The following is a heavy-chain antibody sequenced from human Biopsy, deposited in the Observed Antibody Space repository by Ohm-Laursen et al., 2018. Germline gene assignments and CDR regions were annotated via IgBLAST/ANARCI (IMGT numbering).Heavy chain of an antibody. J-gene: IGHJ6*02. D-gene: IGHD5/OR15-5a*01. CDR3: AKDLSVYYYYGIDV. CDR2: ISYDQITK. V-gene: IGHV3-30*18. Sequence: SLRLSCAASGFTFRTYGMHWVRLAPGKGLEWVAVISYDQITKHYADSVRGRFTIARDNSKNTLYLQVNSLRAEDTAVYYCAKDLSVYYYYGIDVWGQGTTVTVSS. CDR1: GFTFRTYG.